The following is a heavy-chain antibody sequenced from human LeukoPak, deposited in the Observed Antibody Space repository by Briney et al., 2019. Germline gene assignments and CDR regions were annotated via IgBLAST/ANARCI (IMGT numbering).Heavy chain of an antibody. V-gene: IGHV3-23*01. CDR2: ISNGGVAT. CDR1: GFTFSTYA. D-gene: IGHD3-22*01. Sequence: GGSLRLSCAASGFTFSTYAMSWVRQAPGKGLEWLSVISNGGVATFYADSVRGRFTISRDNSKNTLYLQMNSLRAEDTAVYYCARLEFMNYYDNSGSGMDVWGQGTKVTVSS. CDR3: ARLEFMNYYDNSGSGMDV. J-gene: IGHJ6*02.